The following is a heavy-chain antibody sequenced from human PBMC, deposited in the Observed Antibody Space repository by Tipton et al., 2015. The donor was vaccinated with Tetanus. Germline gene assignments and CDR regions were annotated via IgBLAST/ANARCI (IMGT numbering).Heavy chain of an antibody. J-gene: IGHJ4*02. CDR2: IYYSGNT. V-gene: IGHV4-59*01. CDR3: ARVGRNTQWLVHYFDY. D-gene: IGHD6-19*01. Sequence: GSLRLSCAVYGGSFSGYYWSWIRQPPGKGLEWIGYIYYSGNTNYNPSLKSRVTISVDASKNQFSLKLSSVTAADTAVYYCARVGRNTQWLVHYFDYWGQGTLVTVSS. CDR1: GGSFSGYY.